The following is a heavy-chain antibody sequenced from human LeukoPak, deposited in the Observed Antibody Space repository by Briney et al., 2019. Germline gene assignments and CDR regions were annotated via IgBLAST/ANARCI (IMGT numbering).Heavy chain of an antibody. V-gene: IGHV4-61*02. Sequence: PSETLSLTCTVSGGSISSGSYYWSWIRQPAGKGLEWIGRIYTSGSTNYNPSLKSRVTISVDTSKNQFSLKLSSVTAADTAVYYCARSPRGIAVAGITAFDIWGQGTMVTVSS. J-gene: IGHJ3*02. CDR3: ARSPRGIAVAGITAFDI. CDR1: GGSISSGSYY. CDR2: IYTSGST. D-gene: IGHD6-19*01.